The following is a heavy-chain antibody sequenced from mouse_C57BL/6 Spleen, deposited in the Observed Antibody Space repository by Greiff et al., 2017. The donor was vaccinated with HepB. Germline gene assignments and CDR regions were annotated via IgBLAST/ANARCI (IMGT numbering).Heavy chain of an antibody. Sequence: QVQLQQSGAELVKPGASVKLSCKASGYTFTSYWMHWVKQRPGQGLEWIGMIHPNSGSTNYNEKFKSKATLTVDKSSSTAYMQLSSLTSEDSAVYSCATHYGLGYYVDYWGQGTTLTVSS. J-gene: IGHJ2*01. D-gene: IGHD1-1*02. CDR3: ATHYGLGYYVDY. V-gene: IGHV1-64*01. CDR1: GYTFTSYW. CDR2: IHPNSGST.